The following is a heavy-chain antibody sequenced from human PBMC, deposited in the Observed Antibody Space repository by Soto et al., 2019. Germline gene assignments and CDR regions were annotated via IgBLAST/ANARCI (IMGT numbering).Heavy chain of an antibody. D-gene: IGHD6-13*01. V-gene: IGHV3-33*01. J-gene: IGHJ4*02. CDR1: GFTFSSYG. CDR2: IWYDGSNK. CDR3: ARGGSPFRSSWHTYYFDY. Sequence: PGGSLRLSCAASGFTFSSYGMHWVRQAPGKGLEWVAVIWYDGSNKYYADSVKGRFTISRDNSKNTLYLQMNSLRAEDTAVYYCARGGSPFRSSWHTYYFDYWGQGTLVTVSS.